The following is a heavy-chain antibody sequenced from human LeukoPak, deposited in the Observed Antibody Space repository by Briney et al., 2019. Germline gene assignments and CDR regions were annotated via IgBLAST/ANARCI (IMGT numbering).Heavy chain of an antibody. Sequence: SETLSLTCAVYGGSFSGYYWSWIRQPPGKGLEWVGEINHSGSTNYNPSLKSRVTISVDTSKNLFSLKLSSVTAADTAVYYCARGPWDAFDIWGQGTMVTVSS. V-gene: IGHV4-34*01. CDR2: INHSGST. CDR1: GGSFSGYY. CDR3: ARGPWDAFDI. J-gene: IGHJ3*02. D-gene: IGHD1-26*01.